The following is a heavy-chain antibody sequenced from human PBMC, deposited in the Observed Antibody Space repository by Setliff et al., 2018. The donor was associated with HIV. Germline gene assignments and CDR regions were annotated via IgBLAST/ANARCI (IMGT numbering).Heavy chain of an antibody. Sequence: SVKVSCKASGGSFRNCAINWVGQAPGQGLEWMGGMSPLLGTPNYAHKLQGRVTITAEKYSSTVYMELCSLRSEDSAVFYCARDRSVIAVAAPDAFDVWGQGTMVTVSS. CDR1: GGSFRNCA. D-gene: IGHD6-19*01. V-gene: IGHV1-69*06. CDR2: MSPLLGTP. CDR3: ARDRSVIAVAAPDAFDV. J-gene: IGHJ3*01.